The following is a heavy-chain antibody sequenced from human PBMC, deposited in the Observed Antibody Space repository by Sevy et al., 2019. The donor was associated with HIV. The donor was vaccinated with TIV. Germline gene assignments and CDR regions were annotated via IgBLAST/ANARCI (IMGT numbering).Heavy chain of an antibody. CDR1: GFSYSSYG. Sequence: GGSLRLSCAASGFSYSSYGMHWVRQAPGKGLEWVAYIQYDGSNKDYADSVKGRFTISRDNSKNTLDLLMNSRRVEDTAVYYCVIEGGGEGCDYWGQGTLVTVSS. D-gene: IGHD2-21*01. J-gene: IGHJ4*02. CDR2: IQYDGSNK. CDR3: VIEGGGEGCDY. V-gene: IGHV3-30*02.